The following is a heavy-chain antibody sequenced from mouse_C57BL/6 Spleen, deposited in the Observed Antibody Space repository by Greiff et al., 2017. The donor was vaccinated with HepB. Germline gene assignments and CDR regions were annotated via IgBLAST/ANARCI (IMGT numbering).Heavy chain of an antibody. J-gene: IGHJ2*01. CDR1: GFTFSDYY. D-gene: IGHD2-1*01. CDR2: ISNGGSYT. CDR3: ARERLGVTTNYFDY. V-gene: IGHV5-12*01. Sequence: EVMLVESGGGLVQPGGSLKLSCAASGFTFSDYYMYWVRQTPEKRLEWVAYISNGGSYTYYPDNVKGRFTISRDNAKNNLYLQMSHLKSEDTAMYYCARERLGVTTNYFDYWGQGTTLTVSS.